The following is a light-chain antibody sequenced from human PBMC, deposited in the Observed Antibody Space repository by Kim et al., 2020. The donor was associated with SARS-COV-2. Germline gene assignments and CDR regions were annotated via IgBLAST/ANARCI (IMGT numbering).Light chain of an antibody. CDR2: DTV. CDR1: TVAVTVGHY. CDR3: LLSFHTGRV. J-gene: IGLJ2*01. V-gene: IGLV7-46*01. Sequence: PGRTVTLTCDSITVAVTVGHYPFWFQQKPGRCPIARIYDTVNKQSSSPARFSGSLLGVKAALTLSDAQPGDEAEDYCLLSFHTGRVFGGVTKLTVL.